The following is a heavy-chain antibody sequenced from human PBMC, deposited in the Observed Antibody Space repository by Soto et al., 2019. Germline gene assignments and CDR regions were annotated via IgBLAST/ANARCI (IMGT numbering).Heavy chain of an antibody. CDR3: ARFPTYYYDSSGYYQNRMDV. D-gene: IGHD3-22*01. CDR2: IYYSGST. CDR1: GGSISSGGYY. Sequence: LSLTCTVSGGSISSGGYYWILIRQHPGKGLEWIGYIYYSGSTYYNPSLKSRVTISVDTSKNQFSLKLSSVTAADTAVYYCARFPTYYYDSSGYYQNRMDVWGQGTTVTVSS. V-gene: IGHV4-31*03. J-gene: IGHJ6*02.